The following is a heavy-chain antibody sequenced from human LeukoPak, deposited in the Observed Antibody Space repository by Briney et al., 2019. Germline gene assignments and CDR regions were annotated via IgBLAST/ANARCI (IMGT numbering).Heavy chain of an antibody. D-gene: IGHD6-13*01. J-gene: IGHJ5*02. Sequence: SETLSLTCTVSGVSISSYYWSWIRQPPGKGLEWIGYIYFSGSTNYNPSLKSRVTISVDTSKNQCSLKLSSVTAADTAVYYCARVDSSSWYVSQGLVWFDPWGQGTLVTVSS. CDR2: IYFSGST. CDR1: GVSISSYY. V-gene: IGHV4-59*01. CDR3: ARVDSSSWYVSQGLVWFDP.